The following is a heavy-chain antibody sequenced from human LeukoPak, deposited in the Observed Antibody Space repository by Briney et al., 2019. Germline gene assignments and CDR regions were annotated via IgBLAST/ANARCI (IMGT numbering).Heavy chain of an antibody. D-gene: IGHD6-13*01. CDR1: GYTLTSYY. CDR2: INPSGGST. Sequence: GASVKVSCKASGYTLTSYYLHWVRQAPGQGLEWMGIINPSGGSTTYAQKFQGRVTMTRDASTSTVYMELSSLRSEDTAVYYCATGLAQQLVGDAFDIWGQGTMVTVSS. V-gene: IGHV1-46*01. CDR3: ATGLAQQLVGDAFDI. J-gene: IGHJ3*02.